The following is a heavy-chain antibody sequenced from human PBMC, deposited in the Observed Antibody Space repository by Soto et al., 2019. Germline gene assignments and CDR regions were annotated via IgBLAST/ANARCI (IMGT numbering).Heavy chain of an antibody. CDR3: ARPVVIVVVPAAMRGGNWYFDL. Sequence: QLQLQESGPGLVKPSETLSLTCTVSGGSISSSSYYWGWIRQPPGKGLEWIGSIYYSGSTYYNPSLKSRVTISVDTSKTQFSLKLSSVTAADTAVYYCARPVVIVVVPAAMRGGNWYFDLWGRGTLVTVSS. J-gene: IGHJ2*01. V-gene: IGHV4-39*01. CDR1: GGSISSSSYY. CDR2: IYYSGST. D-gene: IGHD2-2*01.